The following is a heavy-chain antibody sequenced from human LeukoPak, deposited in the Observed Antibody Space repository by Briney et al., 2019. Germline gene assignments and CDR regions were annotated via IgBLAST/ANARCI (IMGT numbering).Heavy chain of an antibody. CDR2: ISPYNGNT. CDR3: ARDGVRQQLILYYYNMDV. CDR1: GYTFTSYA. Sequence: ASVKVSCKASGYTFTSYAMNWVRQAPGQGLEWMGWISPYNGNTNYAQKFQGRVTMTTDASTSTVYMEVRSLRSDDTAVYYCARDGVRQQLILYYYNMDVWGEGTTVTVSS. J-gene: IGHJ6*03. V-gene: IGHV1-18*01. D-gene: IGHD6-13*01.